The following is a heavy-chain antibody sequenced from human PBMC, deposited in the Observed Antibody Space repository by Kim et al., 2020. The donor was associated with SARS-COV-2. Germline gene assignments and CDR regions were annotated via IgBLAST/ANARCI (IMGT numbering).Heavy chain of an antibody. CDR1: GFTVTYSY. CDR2: IYSGGNT. V-gene: IGHV3-66*01. D-gene: IGHD5-12*01. CDR3: VPVVLGYDSGYFMN. Sequence: GGSLRLSCAASGFTVTYSYMGWVRQAPGKGLEGVSFIYSGGNTIYADSVKGRLIISRDNSKNTLYLQINSLRATDTPVYFCVPVVLGYDSGYFMNWGQGT. J-gene: IGHJ1*01.